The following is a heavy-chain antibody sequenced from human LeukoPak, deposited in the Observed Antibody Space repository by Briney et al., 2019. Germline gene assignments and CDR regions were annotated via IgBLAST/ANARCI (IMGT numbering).Heavy chain of an antibody. CDR2: INHSGGT. CDR1: GGSFSGYY. D-gene: IGHD5-18*01. Sequence: PSETLSLTCAVYGGSFSGYYWSWIRQPPGKGLEWIGEINHSGGTNYNPSLKSRVTISVDTSKNQFSLKLSSVTAADTAVYYCARARGYSYGYLLLNFDYWGQGTLVTVSS. J-gene: IGHJ4*02. CDR3: ARARGYSYGYLLLNFDY. V-gene: IGHV4-34*01.